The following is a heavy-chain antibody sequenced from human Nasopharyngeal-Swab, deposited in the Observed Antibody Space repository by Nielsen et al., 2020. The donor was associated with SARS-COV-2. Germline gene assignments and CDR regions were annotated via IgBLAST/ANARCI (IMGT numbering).Heavy chain of an antibody. CDR1: GSSISSGYY. D-gene: IGHD2-8*01. V-gene: IGHV4-38-2*02. J-gene: IGHJ4*02. CDR3: ARMVYADY. CDR2: IYYSGST. Sequence: SETLSLTCTVSGSSISSGYYWGWIRQPPGKGLEWIGSIYYSGSTYYNPSLKSRVTISVDTSKNQFSLKLSSLTAADTAVYYCARMVYADYWGQGILVTVSS.